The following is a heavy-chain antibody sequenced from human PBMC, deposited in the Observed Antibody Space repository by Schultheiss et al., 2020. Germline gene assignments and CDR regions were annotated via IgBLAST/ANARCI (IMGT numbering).Heavy chain of an antibody. J-gene: IGHJ4*02. CDR1: GFTFSSYG. CDR3: AKDTVTTSPDY. Sequence: GGSLRLSCAASGFTFSSYGMHWVRQAPGKGLEWVAVIWYDGSNKYYADSVKGRFIISRDNSRNTLYLQTNSLRAEDTAVYYCAKDTVTTSPDYWGQGTLVTVSS. D-gene: IGHD4-17*01. CDR2: IWYDGSNK. V-gene: IGHV3-33*06.